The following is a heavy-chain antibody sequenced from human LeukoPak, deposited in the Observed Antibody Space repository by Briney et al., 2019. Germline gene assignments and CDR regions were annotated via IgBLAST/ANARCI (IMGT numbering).Heavy chain of an antibody. CDR2: ISNNGGST. CDR3: ARGLRSGDSYYFDY. Sequence: GGSLRLSCAASGFTFSNYAMHWVRQAPGKGLVYVSAISNNGGSTYYANSVKGRFTISRDNSKNTLYLQMRSLRAEDMAVYYCARGLRSGDSYYFDYWGQGTLVTVSS. D-gene: IGHD2-15*01. CDR1: GFTFSNYA. J-gene: IGHJ4*02. V-gene: IGHV3-64*01.